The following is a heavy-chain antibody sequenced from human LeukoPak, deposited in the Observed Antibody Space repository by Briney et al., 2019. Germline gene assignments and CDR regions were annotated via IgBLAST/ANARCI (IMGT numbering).Heavy chain of an antibody. CDR2: INAGNGNT. CDR1: GYTFTSYA. V-gene: IGHV1-3*01. D-gene: IGHD1-26*01. J-gene: IGHJ4*02. CDR3: AREGVMFRIVGPRTTFDY. Sequence: GASVKVSCKASGYTFTSYAMHWVRQAPGQRLEWMGWINAGNGNTKYSQKFQGRVTITRDTSASTAYMELSSLRSEDTAVYYCAREGVMFRIVGPRTTFDYWGQGTLVTVSS.